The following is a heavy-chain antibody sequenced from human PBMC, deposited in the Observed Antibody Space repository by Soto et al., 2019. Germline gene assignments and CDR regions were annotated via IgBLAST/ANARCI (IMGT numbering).Heavy chain of an antibody. J-gene: IGHJ4*02. CDR2: IDYTGKT. V-gene: IGHV4-59*01. CDR3: ARGGPYDWNYYVY. Sequence: QVQLQESGPGLVKPSETLSLTYTVSGGSITTYYWSWIRQPPGKGLELIGYIDYTGKTRYNPSLKSRVILSVDTSKNQISLKLASATAADTAVYYCARGGPYDWNYYVYWGQGTLVTVSS. D-gene: IGHD1-20*01. CDR1: GGSITTYY.